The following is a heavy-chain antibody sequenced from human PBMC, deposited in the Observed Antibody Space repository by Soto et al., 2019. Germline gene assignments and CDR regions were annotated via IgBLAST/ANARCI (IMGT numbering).Heavy chain of an antibody. CDR3: ARAALPGGPYYDSSGYYQDY. CDR2: ISAYNGNT. D-gene: IGHD3-22*01. Sequence: ASVKVSCKASGYTFTSYGISWVRQAPGQGLEWMGWISAYNGNTNYAQKLQGRVTMTTDTSTSTAYMELRSLRSDDTAVYYCARAALPGGPYYDSSGYYQDYWGQGTLVTVSS. V-gene: IGHV1-18*01. J-gene: IGHJ4*02. CDR1: GYTFTSYG.